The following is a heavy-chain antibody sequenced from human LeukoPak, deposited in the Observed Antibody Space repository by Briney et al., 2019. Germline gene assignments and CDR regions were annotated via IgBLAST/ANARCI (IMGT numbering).Heavy chain of an antibody. Sequence: ASAKVSCKASGYTFSRYDINWVREATGQGVEWMGWMNHDRGNTGYADKVQGRVTMTRNNSISTAYLELSSLRAEDTAVYYCARGRVRGGYSYGNWGQGTLVTVSS. J-gene: IGHJ4*02. CDR3: ARGRVRGGYSYGN. V-gene: IGHV1-8*01. D-gene: IGHD5-18*01. CDR2: MNHDRGNT. CDR1: GYTFSRYD.